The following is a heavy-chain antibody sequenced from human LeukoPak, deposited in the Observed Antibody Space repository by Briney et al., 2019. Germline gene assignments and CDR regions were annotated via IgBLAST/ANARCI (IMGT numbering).Heavy chain of an antibody. CDR2: MYPNSGNT. V-gene: IGHV1-8*03. Sequence: EASVKVSCKASGYTFTSYDINWVRQATGQGLEWMGWMYPNSGNTGYAQKFQGRVTITRNTSISTAYMELSSLRSEDTAVYYCARGGGGSYSPGGDYWGQGTLVTVSS. CDR3: ARGGGGSYSPGGDY. CDR1: GYTFTSYD. D-gene: IGHD1-26*01. J-gene: IGHJ4*02.